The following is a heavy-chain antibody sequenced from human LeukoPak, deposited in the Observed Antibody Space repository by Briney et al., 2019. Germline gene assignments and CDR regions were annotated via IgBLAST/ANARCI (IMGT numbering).Heavy chain of an antibody. V-gene: IGHV1-18*01. J-gene: IGHJ4*02. CDR1: GYTFSSFG. CDR2: ISAYNGDT. CDR3: ARGGGYCSGGSCYEFDY. D-gene: IGHD2-15*01. Sequence: ASVKVSCKASGYTFSSFGISWVRQAPGQGLEWMGWISAYNGDTNYAQKLQGRITMTTVTSTSTAYMELRSLRSDDTAVYYCARGGGYCSGGSCYEFDYWGQGTLVTVSS.